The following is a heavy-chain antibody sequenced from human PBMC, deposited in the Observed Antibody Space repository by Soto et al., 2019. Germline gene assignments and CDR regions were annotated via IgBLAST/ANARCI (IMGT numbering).Heavy chain of an antibody. V-gene: IGHV3-30*18. CDR2: ISYDGSNK. Sequence: GGSLRLSCAASGFTFSRYGMHWVRQAPGKGLEWVAVISYDGSNKYYADSVKGRFTISRDNSKNTLYLQMNSLRAEDTAVYYCAKVAWPAIDSAVWVHFDYWGQGTLVTVSS. CDR1: GFTFSRYG. D-gene: IGHD3-16*01. CDR3: AKVAWPAIDSAVWVHFDY. J-gene: IGHJ4*02.